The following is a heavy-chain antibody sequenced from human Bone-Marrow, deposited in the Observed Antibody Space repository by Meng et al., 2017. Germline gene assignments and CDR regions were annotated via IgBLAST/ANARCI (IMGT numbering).Heavy chain of an antibody. V-gene: IGHV3-23*01. CDR2: ISGSGGGP. CDR3: AKDDYGDYLYNWFDP. J-gene: IGHJ5*02. D-gene: IGHD4-17*01. Sequence: GGSLRLSCAVSGYSITGSYNWGWVRQTPGKGLEWVSSISGSGGGPYYADSVKGRFTISRDNSKNTLYLQMNSLRAEDTAVYYCAKDDYGDYLYNWFDPWGQGTLVTVSS. CDR1: GYSITGSYN.